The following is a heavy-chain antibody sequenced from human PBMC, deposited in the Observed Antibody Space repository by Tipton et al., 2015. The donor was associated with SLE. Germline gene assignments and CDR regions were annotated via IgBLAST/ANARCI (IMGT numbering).Heavy chain of an antibody. V-gene: IGHV1-69*01. Sequence: QLVQSGAEVKKPGSSVKVSCKASEGTFKNHAVTWVRQAPGQGLEWMGGIIPSFQSANYAQKFQGRVTITADESTSTAFMELRSLKSEDTAMYYCATRLLEHFWTIAWYSDYWGQGTLVTVSA. J-gene: IGHJ4*02. CDR2: IIPSFQSA. CDR3: ATRLLEHFWTIAWYSDY. D-gene: IGHD3-3*02. CDR1: EGTFKNHA.